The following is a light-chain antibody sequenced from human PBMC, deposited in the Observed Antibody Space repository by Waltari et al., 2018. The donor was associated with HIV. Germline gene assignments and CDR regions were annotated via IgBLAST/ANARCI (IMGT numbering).Light chain of an antibody. CDR2: RDN. J-gene: IGLJ2*01. CDR3: SAWDSSVNIWI. CDR1: SDNVGNEG. Sequence: AGLIQPPSVSRDLGQTATLTCTGNSDNVGNEGAVWLQQFPGHPPRLVSHRDNSRPSDSSQRSSSSRSGDTASLTITGLQPGDEADYYCSAWDSSVNIWIFGGGTKLTV. V-gene: IGLV10-54*04.